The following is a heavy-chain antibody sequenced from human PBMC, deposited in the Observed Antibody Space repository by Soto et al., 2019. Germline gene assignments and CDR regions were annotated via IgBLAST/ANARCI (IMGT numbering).Heavy chain of an antibody. D-gene: IGHD6-13*01. V-gene: IGHV1-69*08. CDR1: GGTFSSYT. J-gene: IGHJ5*02. Sequence: QVQLVQSGAEVKKPGSSVKVSCKASGGTFSSYTISWVRQAPGQGLEWMGRIIPILGIANYAQKFQGRVTITADKSTSTAYMELSRLRSEDTAVYYCARDDRVAAAGGGWFDPWGQGTLVTVSS. CDR3: ARDDRVAAAGGGWFDP. CDR2: IIPILGIA.